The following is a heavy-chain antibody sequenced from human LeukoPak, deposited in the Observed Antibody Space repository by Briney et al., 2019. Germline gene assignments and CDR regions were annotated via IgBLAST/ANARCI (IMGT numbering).Heavy chain of an antibody. V-gene: IGHV4-39*01. CDR2: IYYSGST. D-gene: IGHD1-26*01. CDR1: GGSISSSSYY. Sequence: TSETLSLTCTVSGGSISSSSYYWGRIRQPPGKGLEWIGSIYYSGSTYYNPSLKSRVTISVDTSKSQFSLKLSSVTAADTAVYYCSRHVGVGATLFDYWGQGTLVTVSS. J-gene: IGHJ4*02. CDR3: SRHVGVGATLFDY.